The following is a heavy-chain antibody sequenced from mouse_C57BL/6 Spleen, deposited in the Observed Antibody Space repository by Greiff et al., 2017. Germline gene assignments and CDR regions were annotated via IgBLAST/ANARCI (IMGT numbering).Heavy chain of an antibody. J-gene: IGHJ4*01. D-gene: IGHD1-1*01. CDR1: GFTFSSYA. Sequence: EVQLQESGEGLVKPGGSLKLSCAASGFTFSSYAMSWVRQTPEKRLEWVAYISSGGDYIYYADTVKGRFTISRDNARNTLYLQMSSLKSEDTAMYYWTRDPHYYGSSYNYAMDYWGQGTSVTVSS. V-gene: IGHV5-9-1*02. CDR2: ISSGGDYI. CDR3: TRDPHYYGSSYNYAMDY.